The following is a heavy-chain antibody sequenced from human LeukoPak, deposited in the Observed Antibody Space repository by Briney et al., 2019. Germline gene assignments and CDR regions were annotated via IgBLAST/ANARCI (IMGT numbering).Heavy chain of an antibody. CDR1: GFTFSSSA. CDR2: ISGSGRST. J-gene: IGHJ4*02. V-gene: IGHV3-23*01. D-gene: IGHD6-6*01. Sequence: GSLRLSCAASGFTFSSSAMNWVRQAPGKGLKWVSGISGSGRSTYYADSVKGRFTISRDNSKNTLYLQMNSLRGEDTAVYYCAKGGEARPQVYWGQGTLVTVSS. CDR3: AKGGEARPQVY.